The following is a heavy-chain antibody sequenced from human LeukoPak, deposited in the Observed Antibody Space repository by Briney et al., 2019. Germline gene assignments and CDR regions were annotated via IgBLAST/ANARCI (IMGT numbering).Heavy chain of an antibody. Sequence: PSETLSLTRAVYGGSFSGYYWSWIRQPPGKGLEWIGEINHSGSTNYNPSLKSRVTISVDTSKNQFSLKLSSVTAADTAVYYCARGPASLIHTWGQGTLVTVPS. CDR2: INHSGST. V-gene: IGHV4-34*01. D-gene: IGHD6-6*01. CDR3: ARGPASLIHT. J-gene: IGHJ5*02. CDR1: GGSFSGYY.